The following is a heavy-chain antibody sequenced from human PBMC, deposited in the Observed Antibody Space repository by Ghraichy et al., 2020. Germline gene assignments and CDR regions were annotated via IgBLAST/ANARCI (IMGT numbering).Heavy chain of an antibody. CDR2: IKRKTDGGTT. Sequence: GGSLRLSCAASGFTFSNAWMSWVRQAPGKGLEWVGRIKRKTDGGTTDYGAPVKGRFTISRDDSKNTLYLQMNSLKIEDTAVYYCTTAGLRCSSTSCFLSWGQGTLVTVSS. V-gene: IGHV3-15*01. J-gene: IGHJ5*02. D-gene: IGHD2-2*01. CDR3: TTAGLRCSSTSCFLS. CDR1: GFTFSNAW.